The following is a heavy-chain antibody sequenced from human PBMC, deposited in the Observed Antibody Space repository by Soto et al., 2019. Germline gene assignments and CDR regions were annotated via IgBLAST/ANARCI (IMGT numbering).Heavy chain of an antibody. J-gene: IGHJ6*02. CDR1: GYSFTTYW. D-gene: IGHD6-13*01. CDR3: ARSAQQLVPIYYYGMDV. CDR2: IYPGDSDT. Sequence: GESLKISCKGSGYSFTTYWIGWVRQMPGKGLEWMGIIYPGDSDTRYSPSFQGQVTISADKSIRTAYLQWSSLKASDTAMYYCARSAQQLVPIYYYGMDVWGQGTTVTVSS. V-gene: IGHV5-51*01.